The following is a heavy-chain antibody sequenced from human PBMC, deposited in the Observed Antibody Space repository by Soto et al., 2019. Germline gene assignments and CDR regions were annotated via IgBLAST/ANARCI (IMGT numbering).Heavy chain of an antibody. V-gene: IGHV1-69*06. Sequence: SVKVSCKASGGTFSSYAISWVRQAPGQGLEWMGGIIPIFGTANYAQKFQGRVTITADKSTSTAYMELSSLRSEDTAVYYCARGERALTLYYYGMDVWGQGTKVTVSS. CDR1: GGTFSSYA. D-gene: IGHD7-27*01. CDR3: ARGERALTLYYYGMDV. J-gene: IGHJ6*02. CDR2: IIPIFGTA.